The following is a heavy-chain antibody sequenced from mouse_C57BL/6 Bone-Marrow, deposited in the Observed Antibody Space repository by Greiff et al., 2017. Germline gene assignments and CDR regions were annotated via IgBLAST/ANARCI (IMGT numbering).Heavy chain of an antibody. V-gene: IGHV1-61*01. D-gene: IGHD1-1*01. CDR2: IYPSDSET. CDR3: ARCNSFITTVVYWYFDV. CDR1: GYTFTSYW. J-gene: IGHJ1*03. Sequence: QVQLQQPGAELVRPGSSVKLSCKASGYTFTSYWMDWVKQRPGQGLEWIGNIYPSDSETHYNQKFKDKATLTVDKSSRTAYMQLSSLTSEDSAVYYCARCNSFITTVVYWYFDVWGTGTTVTVSS.